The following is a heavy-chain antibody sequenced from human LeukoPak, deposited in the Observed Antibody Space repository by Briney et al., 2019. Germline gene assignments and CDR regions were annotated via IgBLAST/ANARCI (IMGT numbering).Heavy chain of an antibody. J-gene: IGHJ5*02. CDR3: ARVVVAATPTNWFDP. D-gene: IGHD2-15*01. CDR2: INPNSGGT. V-gene: IGHV1-2*06. Sequence: ASVKVSCKASGYTFTGYYMHWVRQAPGQGLEWMGRINPNSGGTNYAQKFQGRVTMTRDTSISTDYMELSRLRSDDTAVYYCARVVVAATPTNWFDPWGQGTLVTVSS. CDR1: GYTFTGYY.